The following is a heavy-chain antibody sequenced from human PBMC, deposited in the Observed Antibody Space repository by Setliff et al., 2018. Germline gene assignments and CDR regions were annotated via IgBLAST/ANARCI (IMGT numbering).Heavy chain of an antibody. D-gene: IGHD3-10*01. V-gene: IGHV7-4-1*02. CDR2: INTNTGNP. Sequence: FTTYAISWMRQAPGQGLEWMGWINTNTGNPSYAQGFTGRFVFSLDTSVSTAYLQISSLKAEDTALYYCARASRFGTIKYRGDYYMDVWGKGTTVTVS. J-gene: IGHJ6*03. CDR1: FTTYA. CDR3: ARASRFGTIKYRGDYYMDV.